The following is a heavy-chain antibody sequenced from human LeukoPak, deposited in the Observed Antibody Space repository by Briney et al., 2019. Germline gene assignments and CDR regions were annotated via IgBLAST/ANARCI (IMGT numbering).Heavy chain of an antibody. CDR2: IGGGGGDK. CDR3: AKDEVRGSSWFPLFDY. Sequence: GGSLRLSCAASGFTFSDYYMSWIRQSPGKGLEWLSHIGGGGGDKNYADSVKGRFTISRDNSKNTLYLQMNSLRAEDTAVYYCAKDEVRGSSWFPLFDYWGQGTLVTVSS. V-gene: IGHV3-11*06. CDR1: GFTFSDYY. D-gene: IGHD6-13*01. J-gene: IGHJ4*01.